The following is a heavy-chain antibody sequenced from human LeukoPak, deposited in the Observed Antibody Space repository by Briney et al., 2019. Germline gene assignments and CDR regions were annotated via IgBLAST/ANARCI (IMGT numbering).Heavy chain of an antibody. D-gene: IGHD6-13*01. CDR1: GGSVSSGSYY. CDR2: IYYSGST. CDR3: ARQRGPIAAAGIDY. V-gene: IGHV4-61*01. Sequence: SETLSLTCTVSGGSVSSGSYYWSWIRQPPGKGLEWIGYIYYSGSTNYNPSLKSRVTISVDTSKNQFSLKLSSVTAADTAVYYCARQRGPIAAAGIDYWGQGTLVTVSS. J-gene: IGHJ4*02.